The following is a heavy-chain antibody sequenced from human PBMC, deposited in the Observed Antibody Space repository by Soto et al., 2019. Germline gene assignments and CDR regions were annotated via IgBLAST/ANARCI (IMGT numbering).Heavy chain of an antibody. V-gene: IGHV4-61*01. CDR3: ARDRGWQLARRRWFDP. Sequence: QVQLQESGPGLVKPSETLSLTCTVSGGSVSSGSYYWSWIRQPPGKGLEWIGYIYYSGSTNYNPCLRSRVTMSGDTSKNQFSLKLSSVTAADTAVYYCARDRGWQLARRRWFDPWGQGTLVTVSS. CDR1: GGSVSSGSYY. D-gene: IGHD1-1*01. J-gene: IGHJ5*02. CDR2: IYYSGST.